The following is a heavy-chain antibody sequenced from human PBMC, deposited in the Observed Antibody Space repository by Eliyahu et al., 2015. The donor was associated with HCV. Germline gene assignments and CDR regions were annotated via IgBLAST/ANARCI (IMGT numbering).Heavy chain of an antibody. V-gene: IGHV3-30*03. J-gene: IGHJ5*02. CDR3: AGAGPRCGGGNCYSGWFDA. CDR1: GXXXDSYG. Sequence: QVLLMEPGGRVVQPGRSLXLSCAXSGXXXDSYGMHWVRQAPGKGLEWVSLISFDXSDEYYADSVKGRFTISRDNSKNTVYLQMTSLRPEDTAVYYCAGAGPRCGGGNCYSGWFDAWGQGTLVTVSS. D-gene: IGHD2-15*01. CDR2: ISFDXSDE.